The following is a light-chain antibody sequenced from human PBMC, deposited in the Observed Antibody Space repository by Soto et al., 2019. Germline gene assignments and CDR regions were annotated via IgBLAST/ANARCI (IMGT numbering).Light chain of an antibody. V-gene: IGLV9-49*03. J-gene: IGLJ2*01. Sequence: QLVLTQPPSASASLGASVTLTCTVSSGYSHDRVDWYQQRPGQGTRLVLRVDTGGIVGSKGDGIPDRFSVLGSGLNRYLTIKNIQEEDESDYHCGADHGSGSNLVVFGGGTKLTVL. CDR3: GADHGSGSNLVV. CDR1: SGYSHDR. CDR2: VDTGGIVG.